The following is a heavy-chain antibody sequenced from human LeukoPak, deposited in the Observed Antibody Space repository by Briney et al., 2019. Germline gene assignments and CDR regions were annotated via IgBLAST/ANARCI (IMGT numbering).Heavy chain of an antibody. CDR2: FFHSGST. J-gene: IGHJ5*02. Sequence: PSETLSLTCSVSGYSISSGYYWGWIRQPPGKGLEWIGAFFHSGSTYYNPSLKSRVTIFVDTSKNQFSPKLTSVTAAETAVYYCARTPLYSSSWDPLFGNWLDPWGQGTLVTVSS. D-gene: IGHD6-13*01. CDR3: ARTPLYSSSWDPLFGNWLDP. CDR1: GYSISSGYY. V-gene: IGHV4-38-2*02.